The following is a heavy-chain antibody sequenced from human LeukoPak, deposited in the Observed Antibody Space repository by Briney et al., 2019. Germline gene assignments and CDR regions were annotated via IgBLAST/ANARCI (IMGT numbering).Heavy chain of an antibody. V-gene: IGHV4-61*01. D-gene: IGHD1-1*01. CDR3: AREIRSRGTGWFDP. Sequence: PSETLSLTCTVSGGSVSSGSYYWSWIRQPPGKGLEWIGYIYYSGSTNYNPSLKSRVTISVDTSKNQFSLELSSVTAADTAVCYCAREIRSRGTGWFDPWGQGTLATVSS. CDR2: IYYSGST. J-gene: IGHJ5*02. CDR1: GGSVSSGSYY.